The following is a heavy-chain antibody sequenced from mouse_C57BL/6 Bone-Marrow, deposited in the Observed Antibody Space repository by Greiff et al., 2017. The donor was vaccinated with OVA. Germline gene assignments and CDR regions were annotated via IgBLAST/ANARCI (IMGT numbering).Heavy chain of an antibody. V-gene: IGHV2-2*01. J-gene: IGHJ1*03. D-gene: IGHD1-1*02. CDR2: IWSGGST. Sequence: VKLQESGPGLVQPSQSLSITCTVSGFSLTSYGVHWVRQSPGKGLEWLGVIWSGGSTDYNAAFISRLSISKDNSKSQVFFKMNSLQADDTAIYYCAARKLWHYWYFDVWGTGTTVTVSS. CDR1: GFSLTSYG. CDR3: AARKLWHYWYFDV.